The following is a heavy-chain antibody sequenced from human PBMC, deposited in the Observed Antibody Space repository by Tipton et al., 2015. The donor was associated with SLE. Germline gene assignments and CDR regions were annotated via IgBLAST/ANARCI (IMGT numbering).Heavy chain of an antibody. V-gene: IGHV3-21*03. Sequence: GSLRLSCAASGFTFSSYSMNWVRQAPGTGLEWVSSISSSSSYIYYADSVKGRFTISRDNAKNSLYLQMNSLRAEDTAVYYCASALTYREYALDIWGQGTMVTVSS. J-gene: IGHJ3*02. CDR3: ASALTYREYALDI. CDR1: GFTFSSYS. D-gene: IGHD3-10*01. CDR2: ISSSSSYI.